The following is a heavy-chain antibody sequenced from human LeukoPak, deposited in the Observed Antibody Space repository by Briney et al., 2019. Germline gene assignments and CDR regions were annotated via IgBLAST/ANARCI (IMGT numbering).Heavy chain of an antibody. J-gene: IGHJ4*02. CDR1: GYFFTNYD. V-gene: IGHV1-18*04. CDR2: ISPYNGDT. D-gene: IGHD1-1*01. CDR3: TRATGGLSDY. Sequence: ASVKVSCKTSGYFFTNYDINWVRQAPGQGLEWMGWISPYNGDTKYAQKFQDRVTMSTDTSTSTTYMELRSLRSDDTAVYYCTRATGGLSDYWGQGTLVTVSS.